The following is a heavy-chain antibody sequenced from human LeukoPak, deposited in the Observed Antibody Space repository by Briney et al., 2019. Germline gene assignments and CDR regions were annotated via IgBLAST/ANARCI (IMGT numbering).Heavy chain of an antibody. J-gene: IGHJ4*02. Sequence: ASVKVSCKASGYTFTGYYMHWVRRAPGQGLEWMGWINTNSGGTNYAQKFQGRVTMTRDTSISTAYMELSRLRSDDTAVYYCARGGYYDSSGYYADYWGQGTLVTVSS. CDR3: ARGGYYDSSGYYADY. D-gene: IGHD3-22*01. CDR2: INTNSGGT. V-gene: IGHV1-2*02. CDR1: GYTFTGYY.